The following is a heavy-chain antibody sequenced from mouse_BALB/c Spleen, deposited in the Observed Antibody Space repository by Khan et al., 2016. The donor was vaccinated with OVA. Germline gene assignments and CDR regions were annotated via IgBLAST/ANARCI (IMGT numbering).Heavy chain of an antibody. Sequence: EVQLVESGPGLVKPSQSLSLTCTVTGYSITSDYAWNWIRQFPGNKLEWMGYINYGGGTSYLPSLKSRISITRDTSKNQFFLQLNSVTTEDSATYYCARWFTYWGQGTLVTVS. J-gene: IGHJ3*01. V-gene: IGHV3-2*02. CDR2: INYGGGT. CDR3: ARWFTY. CDR1: GYSITSDYA.